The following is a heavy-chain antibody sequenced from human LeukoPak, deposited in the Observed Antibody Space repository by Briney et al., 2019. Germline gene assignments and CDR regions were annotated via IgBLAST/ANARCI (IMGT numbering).Heavy chain of an antibody. V-gene: IGHV4-39*07. CDR2: IFYSGST. Sequence: PSETLSLTCTVSPGSISSSSYYWGRIRQPPGKGLEWIGTIFYSGSTYYNPSLKSRVTISVDTSKNQFSLKLSSVTAADTAVYYCARGVYYYGSGRHLDYWGQGTLVTVSS. CDR3: ARGVYYYGSGRHLDY. D-gene: IGHD3-10*01. CDR1: PGSISSSSYY. J-gene: IGHJ4*02.